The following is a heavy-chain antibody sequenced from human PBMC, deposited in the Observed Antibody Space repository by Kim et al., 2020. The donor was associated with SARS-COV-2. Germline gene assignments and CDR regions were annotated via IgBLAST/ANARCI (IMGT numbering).Heavy chain of an antibody. Sequence: GGSLRLSCAASGFTFGDFWMNWVRRAPVKELEFVASIKPDGSENFYADSVKGRFTIARDNGKNSLYLQMNSLRADDTAVYHCARGGSWTFDCWGRGTLVT. J-gene: IGHJ4*02. D-gene: IGHD1-1*01. V-gene: IGHV3-7*01. CDR1: GFTFGDFW. CDR2: IKPDGSEN. CDR3: ARGGSWTFDC.